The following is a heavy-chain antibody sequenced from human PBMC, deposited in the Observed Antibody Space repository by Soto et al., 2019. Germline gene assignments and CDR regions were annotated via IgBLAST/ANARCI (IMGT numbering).Heavy chain of an antibody. J-gene: IGHJ6*02. V-gene: IGHV4-34*01. CDR2: INHSGST. D-gene: IGHD2-15*01. Sequence: SETLSLTCAVYCGSFSGYYWSWIRQPPGKGLEGIGEINHSGSTNYNPSLKSRVTISVDTSKNQFSLKLSSVTAADTAVYYCARGGRVYYYYGMDVWGQGTTVTVSS. CDR3: ARGGRVYYYYGMDV. CDR1: CGSFSGYY.